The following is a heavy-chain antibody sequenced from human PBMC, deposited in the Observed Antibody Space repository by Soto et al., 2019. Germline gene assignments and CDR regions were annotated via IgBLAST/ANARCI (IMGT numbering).Heavy chain of an antibody. CDR1: GFSFSSYS. D-gene: IGHD3-10*01. V-gene: IGHV3-21*01. Sequence: VGSLRLSCAASGFSFSSYSMNWVRQAPGKGLEWVSSISSSSGDIYHADSVKGRFTISRDNAKNSLYLQLNSLRVEDTAVYYCARHYGGYYFDYWGKGTLVTVSS. J-gene: IGHJ4*02. CDR2: ISSSSGDI. CDR3: ARHYGGYYFDY.